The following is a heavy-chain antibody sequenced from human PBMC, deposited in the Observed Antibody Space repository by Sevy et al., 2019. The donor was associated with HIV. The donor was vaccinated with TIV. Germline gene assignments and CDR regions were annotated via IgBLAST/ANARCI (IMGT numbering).Heavy chain of an antibody. Sequence: GGSLRLSCAASGFTFSTYDIHWVRQAPGKGLEWVANISYDGSYRYYADSVRGRFSMSRDNSKNTVYLQMSGLSVEDTAVYYCAKNRPPGGSYFSRHGMDVWGRGTTVTVSS. V-gene: IGHV3-30*18. D-gene: IGHD3-16*01. J-gene: IGHJ6*02. CDR3: AKNRPPGGSYFSRHGMDV. CDR2: ISYDGSYR. CDR1: GFTFSTYD.